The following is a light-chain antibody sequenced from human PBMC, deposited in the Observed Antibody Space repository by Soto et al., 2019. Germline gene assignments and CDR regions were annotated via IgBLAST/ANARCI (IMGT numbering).Light chain of an antibody. CDR3: QRYDYSRT. V-gene: IGKV1-5*03. Sequence: IHMTQSPSTLSVFVRDRVTITFRASESISTWLAWYQQKPGKAPNLLIYKASSLESGVPSRFSGSGSGTEFTLSISSLHSHDFATYYCQRYDYSRTFGQGTKVDI. CDR1: ESISTW. J-gene: IGKJ1*01. CDR2: KAS.